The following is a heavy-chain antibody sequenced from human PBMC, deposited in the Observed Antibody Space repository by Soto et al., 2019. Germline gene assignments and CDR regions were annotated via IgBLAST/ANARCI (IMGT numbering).Heavy chain of an antibody. V-gene: IGHV3-21*01. CDR1: GFTFSSYS. Sequence: ESVGGLVKPGGSLRLSCAASGFTFSSYSMNWVRQAPGKGLEWVSSISSSSSYIYYADSVKGRFTISRDNAKNSLYLQMNSLRAEDTAVYYCARDRGRSIAAAGADAFDIWGQGTMVTVSS. D-gene: IGHD6-13*01. J-gene: IGHJ3*02. CDR3: ARDRGRSIAAAGADAFDI. CDR2: ISSSSSYI.